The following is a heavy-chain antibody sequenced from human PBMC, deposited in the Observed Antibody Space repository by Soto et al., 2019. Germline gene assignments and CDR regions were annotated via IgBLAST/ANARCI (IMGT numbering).Heavy chain of an antibody. J-gene: IGHJ6*03. CDR2: MYNTGST. Sequence: SETLSLTCTVSGGSISGYYWSWIRQPPGKGLEWIGYMYNTGSTVYNPSLKSRVTISVDTSKNQFSLKLNSVTAADTALYYCARDLWGYCGTDCYPLDVWGKGTTVS. D-gene: IGHD2-21*02. CDR1: GGSISGYY. V-gene: IGHV4-59*01. CDR3: ARDLWGYCGTDCYPLDV.